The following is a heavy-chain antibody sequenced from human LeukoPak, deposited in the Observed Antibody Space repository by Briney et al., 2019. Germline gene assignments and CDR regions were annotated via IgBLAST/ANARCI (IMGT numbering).Heavy chain of an antibody. CDR2: ISYSGAT. CDR3: ARDGFYYHYYMDV. CDR1: GGTVTSSTYF. J-gene: IGHJ6*03. Sequence: SETLSLTCTLSGGTVTSSTYFWGWIRQPPGKGLEWIGRISYSGATYYNPSLKSRVSMSVHTSKNQFSLKLSSVTAADTAVYYCARDGFYYHYYMDVWGEGTTVTVSS. D-gene: IGHD1-14*01. V-gene: IGHV4-39*07.